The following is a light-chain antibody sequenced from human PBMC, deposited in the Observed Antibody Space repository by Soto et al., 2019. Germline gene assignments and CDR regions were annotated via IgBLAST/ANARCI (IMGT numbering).Light chain of an antibody. J-gene: IGLJ2*01. CDR2: RNN. CDR3: AAWDASLSGVV. Sequence: QSVLTQPPSASGTPGQRVTISCSGSSSNIGSNYVYWYQQLPGTAPQLLIYRNNRRPSGVPARFSGATSGSYAALPISARRYEEEEDYYCAAWDASLSGVVFGGGTQLTVL. CDR1: SSNIGSNY. V-gene: IGLV1-47*01.